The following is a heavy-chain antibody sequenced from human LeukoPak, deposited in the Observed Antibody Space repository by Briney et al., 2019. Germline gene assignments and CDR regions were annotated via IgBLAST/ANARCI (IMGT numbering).Heavy chain of an antibody. V-gene: IGHV1-2*04. D-gene: IGHD1-26*01. CDR2: INPNSGGT. CDR1: GYTFTGYY. Sequence: ASVKVSCKASGYTFTGYYMHWVRQAPGQGLEWMGWINPNSGGTNYAQKFQGWVTMTRDTSISTAYMELSRLRSEDTAVYYCARLDSGNYYYYWDQGTPVTISS. CDR3: ARLDSGNYYYY. J-gene: IGHJ4*02.